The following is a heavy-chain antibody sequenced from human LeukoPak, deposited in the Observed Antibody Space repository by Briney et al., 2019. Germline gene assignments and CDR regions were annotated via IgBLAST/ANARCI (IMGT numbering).Heavy chain of an antibody. CDR3: AREDWSIWD. CDR2: IQTDGSDP. D-gene: IGHD1-1*01. V-gene: IGHV3-74*01. J-gene: IGHJ4*02. CDR1: GFTFSTYW. Sequence: GGSLTLSCAASGFTFSTYWMHWVRQAPGEGLMWVSRIQTDGSDPVYADSVRGRFTISRDNAKNTLFLQMNSLRAEDTAVYYCAREDWSIWDWGQGTLVTVSP.